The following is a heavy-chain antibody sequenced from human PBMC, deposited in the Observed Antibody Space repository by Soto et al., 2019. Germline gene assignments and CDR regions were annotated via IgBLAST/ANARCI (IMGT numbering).Heavy chain of an antibody. CDR3: AKVRRSGDTNRGEEPDAFDI. Sequence: GGSLRLSCAASGFTFSSYAMSWVRQAPGKGLEWVSAISGSGGSTYYADSVKGRFTISRDNTKNTLYLQMNSLRAEDTAVYYCAKVRRSGDTNRGEEPDAFDIWGQGTMVTVSS. V-gene: IGHV3-23*01. D-gene: IGHD2-21*01. J-gene: IGHJ3*02. CDR1: GFTFSSYA. CDR2: ISGSGGST.